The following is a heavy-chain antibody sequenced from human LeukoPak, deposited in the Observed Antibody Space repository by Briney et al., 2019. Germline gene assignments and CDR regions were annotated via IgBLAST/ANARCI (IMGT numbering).Heavy chain of an antibody. J-gene: IGHJ4*02. V-gene: IGHV3-11*04. Sequence: GGSLRLSCAASGFTFSDYYMSWIRQAPGKGLEWVSYISSSGSTIYYADSVKGRFTISRDNAKNSLYLQMNSLRAEDTAVYYCARDGDLYYYDSSGYQGIDYWGQGTLVTVSS. CDR2: ISSSGSTI. CDR3: ARDGDLYYYDSSGYQGIDY. D-gene: IGHD3-22*01. CDR1: GFTFSDYY.